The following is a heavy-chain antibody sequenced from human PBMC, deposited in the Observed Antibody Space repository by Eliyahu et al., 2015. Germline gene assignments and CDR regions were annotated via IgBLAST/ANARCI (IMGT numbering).Heavy chain of an antibody. CDR2: IYWDDNK. CDR1: GFSLSTTGVG. J-gene: IGHJ3*02. Sequence: QITLKESGPTLVKPTQTLTLTCTFSGFSLSTTGVGVGWIRQPPGKALEWLALIYWDDNKRYSPSLKSRLTIAKDTSKNQVVLTMTNMDPVDTATYYCAHFIAVFGKDAFDIWGHGTMVTVSS. CDR3: AHFIAVFGKDAFDI. D-gene: IGHD6-19*01. V-gene: IGHV2-5*02.